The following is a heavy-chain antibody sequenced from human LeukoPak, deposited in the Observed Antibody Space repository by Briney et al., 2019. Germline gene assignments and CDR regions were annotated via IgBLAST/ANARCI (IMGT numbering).Heavy chain of an antibody. D-gene: IGHD2-8*02. CDR3: AKPRTTGLGWAQFDY. Sequence: GGSLRLSCAASGFTFSSFAMTWVRQAPGKGLEWVSGFDGNGPNTYYADSVKGRWTISRDNSRNTLYLEMNSLRPEDTAIYYCAKPRTTGLGWAQFDYRGQGSLVTVSS. CDR1: GFTFSSFA. CDR2: FDGNGPNT. V-gene: IGHV3-23*01. J-gene: IGHJ4*02.